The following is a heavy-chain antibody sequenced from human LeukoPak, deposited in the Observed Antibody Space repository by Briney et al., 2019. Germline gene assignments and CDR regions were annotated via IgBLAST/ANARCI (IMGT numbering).Heavy chain of an antibody. J-gene: IGHJ4*02. CDR2: INTDGTVT. V-gene: IGHV3-74*01. Sequence: GGSLRLSCAASGFTFSKYLMLWVRQAPGKGLESVSRINTDGTVTTYADSVKGRFTVSRDNAGNTMLLQMNSVRDEDTAVYYCATKQWLAPPPDSWGQGTPVTVSS. CDR3: ATKQWLAPPPDS. D-gene: IGHD6-19*01. CDR1: GFTFSKYL.